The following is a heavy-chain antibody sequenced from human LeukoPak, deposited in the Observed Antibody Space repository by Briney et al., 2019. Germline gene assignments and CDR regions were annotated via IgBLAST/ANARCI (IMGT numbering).Heavy chain of an antibody. J-gene: IGHJ4*02. CDR3: AREGIVVVPAADIYFDY. Sequence: PGGSLRLSCAASGFTFSSYSMNWVRQAPGKGLEWVSSISSSSSYIYYADSVKGRFTISRDNAKNSLYLQMNSLRAEDTAVYYCAREGIVVVPAADIYFDYWGQGTLVTVSS. V-gene: IGHV3-21*01. CDR2: ISSSSSYI. CDR1: GFTFSSYS. D-gene: IGHD2-2*01.